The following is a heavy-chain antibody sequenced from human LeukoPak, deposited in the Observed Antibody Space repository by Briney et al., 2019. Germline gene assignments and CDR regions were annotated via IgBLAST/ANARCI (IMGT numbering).Heavy chain of an antibody. V-gene: IGHV4-59*07. CDR2: IYYSGSA. CDR1: GPSISSYY. J-gene: IGHJ5*02. Sequence: SACLSLTLTVVGPSISSYYCSSIRQPPGNRVEWIEYIYYSGSANYNPSLKSRVTISVDTSKNQFSLKLSSMTAADTALYYCAIYAGSYPWFDPWGQGTLVTVSS. CDR3: AIYAGSYPWFDP. D-gene: IGHD3-10*01.